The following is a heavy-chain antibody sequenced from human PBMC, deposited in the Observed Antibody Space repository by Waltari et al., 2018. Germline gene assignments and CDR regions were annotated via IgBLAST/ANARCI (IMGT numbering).Heavy chain of an antibody. V-gene: IGHV1-3*01. D-gene: IGHD1-26*01. CDR3: ASAGWSGSYFDY. Sequence: QVQLVQSGAEVKKPGASVKVSCKASGYTFTSYAMHWVRQAPGQRLEWMGWINAGNGNTKYSQKFQGRVTITADKSTSTAYMELSSLRSEDTAGYYCASAGWSGSYFDYWGQGTLVTVSS. J-gene: IGHJ4*02. CDR1: GYTFTSYA. CDR2: INAGNGNT.